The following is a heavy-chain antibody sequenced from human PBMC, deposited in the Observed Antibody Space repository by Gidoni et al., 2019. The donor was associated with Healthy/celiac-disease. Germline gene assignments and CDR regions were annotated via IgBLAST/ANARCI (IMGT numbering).Heavy chain of an antibody. J-gene: IGHJ4*02. CDR3: AKDIGGDDSSGYPLDY. V-gene: IGHV3-9*01. Sequence: EVQLVESGGGLVQPGRSLRLSCEASGFTFDDYAMHWVRQAPGKGLEWVSGISWNSGSIGYADSVKGRFTISRDNAKNSLYLQMNSLRAEDTALYYCAKDIGGDDSSGYPLDYWGQGTLVTVSS. CDR2: ISWNSGSI. D-gene: IGHD3-22*01. CDR1: GFTFDDYA.